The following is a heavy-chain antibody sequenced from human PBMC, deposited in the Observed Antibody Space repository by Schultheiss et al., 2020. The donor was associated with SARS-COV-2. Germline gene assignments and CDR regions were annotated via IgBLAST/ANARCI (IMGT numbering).Heavy chain of an antibody. Sequence: GESLKISCAASGFTFSSYAMSWVRQAPGKGLEWVSAISGSGGSTYYADSVKGRFTISRDNSKNTLYLQMNSLRAEDTAVYYCAKEQPYSGSYLGLPGYWGQGTLVTVSS. CDR2: ISGSGGST. CDR1: GFTFSSYA. CDR3: AKEQPYSGSYLGLPGY. D-gene: IGHD1-26*01. J-gene: IGHJ4*02. V-gene: IGHV3-23*01.